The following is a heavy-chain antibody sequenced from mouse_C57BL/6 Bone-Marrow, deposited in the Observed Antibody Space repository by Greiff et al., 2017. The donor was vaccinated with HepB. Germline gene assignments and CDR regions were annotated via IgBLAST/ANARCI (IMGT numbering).Heavy chain of an antibody. CDR3: ARWVTGPAY. CDR1: YFAFMASA. CDR2: FTMYSDAT. Sequence: LQQSGAELVRPGSSVKLSCKASYFAFMASAMHWVKQRPGHGLEWIGSFTMYSDATEYSEHFKGKATLTANTSSSTAYMEPSSLTSEDSAVYYCARWVTGPAYWGQGTLVTVSA. V-gene: IGHV1-49*01. J-gene: IGHJ3*01. D-gene: IGHD2-13*01.